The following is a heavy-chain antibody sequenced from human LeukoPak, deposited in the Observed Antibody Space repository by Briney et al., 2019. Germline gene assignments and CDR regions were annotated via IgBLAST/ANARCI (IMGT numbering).Heavy chain of an antibody. CDR1: GLRFRSYA. V-gene: IGHV3-23*01. D-gene: IGHD2-15*01. CDR2: ISDDSSFT. Sequence: GGSLRLSCVASGLRFRSYAMNWVRQAPGKGLECISTISDDSSFTYYADSVKRRSAISRDDSKNTLYLQMNNLKVEDTAVYYCAKGRCSGVGCDSFHSWGQGALVTVSS. CDR3: AKGRCSGVGCDSFHS. J-gene: IGHJ4*02.